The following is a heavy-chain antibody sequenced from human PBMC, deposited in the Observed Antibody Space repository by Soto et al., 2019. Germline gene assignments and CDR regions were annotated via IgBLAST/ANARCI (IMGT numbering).Heavy chain of an antibody. CDR2: IYYSGST. CDR1: GGSISSSSYY. J-gene: IGHJ3*02. CDR3: SRHHRSSSSITIIVASRATRDDAFDI. V-gene: IGHV4-39*01. Sequence: PSETLSLTCTVSGGSISSSSYYWGWIRQPPGKGREWIGSIYYSGSTYYNPSLKRRGTISVDTSKNQFSLKLSSVTASDTAVYHWSRHHRSSSSITIIVASRATRDDAFDIWGQGTMVTVSS. D-gene: IGHD3-22*01.